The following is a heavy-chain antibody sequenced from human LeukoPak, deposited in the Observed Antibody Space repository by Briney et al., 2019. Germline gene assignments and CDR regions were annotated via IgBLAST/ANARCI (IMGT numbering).Heavy chain of an antibody. CDR2: ISGSGGTT. Sequence: GGSLRLSCAASGFTFSSYAMSWVRQAPGKGLEWVSGISGSGGTTYYADSVKGRFTISRDNSKSTLYLQMNSLRVEDTAVYYCAKESGYYHASPFDYWGQGTLVTVSS. D-gene: IGHD2/OR15-2a*01. CDR1: GFTFSSYA. CDR3: AKESGYYHASPFDY. V-gene: IGHV3-23*01. J-gene: IGHJ4*02.